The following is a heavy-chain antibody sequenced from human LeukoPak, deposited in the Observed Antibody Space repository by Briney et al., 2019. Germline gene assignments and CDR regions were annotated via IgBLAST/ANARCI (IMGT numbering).Heavy chain of an antibody. Sequence: SETLSLTCTVSGYSISSGYYWGWIRQPPGKGLEWIGSIYHSGSTYYNPSLKSRVTISVDTSKNQFSLKLSSVTAADTAVYYCARSGYYGWFDPWGQGTLVTVSS. CDR3: ARSGYYGWFDP. CDR1: GYSISSGYY. D-gene: IGHD3-22*01. V-gene: IGHV4-38-2*02. CDR2: IYHSGST. J-gene: IGHJ5*02.